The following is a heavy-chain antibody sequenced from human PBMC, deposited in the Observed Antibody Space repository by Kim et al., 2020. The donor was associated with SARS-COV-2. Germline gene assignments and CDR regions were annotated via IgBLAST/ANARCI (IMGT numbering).Heavy chain of an antibody. CDR3: AREKPAAAGTWDY. Sequence: YAQGFTGRFVFSLDTSVSTAYLQISSLKAEDTAVYYCAREKPAAAGTWDYWGQGTLVTVSS. D-gene: IGHD6-13*01. V-gene: IGHV7-4-1*02. J-gene: IGHJ4*02.